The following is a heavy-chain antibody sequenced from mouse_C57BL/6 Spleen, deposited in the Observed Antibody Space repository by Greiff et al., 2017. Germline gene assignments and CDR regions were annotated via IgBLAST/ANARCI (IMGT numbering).Heavy chain of an antibody. Sequence: QVQLKQSGAELVRPGASVTLSCKASGYTFTDYEMHWVKQTPVHGLAWIGAIDPETGGTAYNQKFKGKAILTADKSSSTAYMELRSLTSADSAVYYCTRREDWGVDYWGQGTTLTVSS. CDR3: TRREDWGVDY. D-gene: IGHD4-1*01. CDR2: IDPETGGT. J-gene: IGHJ2*01. V-gene: IGHV1-15*01. CDR1: GYTFTDYE.